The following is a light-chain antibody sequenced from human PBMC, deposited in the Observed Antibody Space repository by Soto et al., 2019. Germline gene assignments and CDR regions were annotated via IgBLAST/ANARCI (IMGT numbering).Light chain of an antibody. J-gene: IGLJ2*01. CDR1: SSNTGAGYD. V-gene: IGLV1-40*01. Sequence: QSVLTQPPSVSGAPGQKITISCTGSSSNTGAGYDVHWYQLLPGTAPKLLIQGNSNRPSGVPDRFSGSRSGTSASLAITGLQPEDEADYYCQSYDSSLSGVVFGGGTKLTVL. CDR2: GNS. CDR3: QSYDSSLSGVV.